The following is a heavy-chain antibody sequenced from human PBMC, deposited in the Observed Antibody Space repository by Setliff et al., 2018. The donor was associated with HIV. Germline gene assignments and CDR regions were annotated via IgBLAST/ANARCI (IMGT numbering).Heavy chain of an antibody. D-gene: IGHD6-13*01. CDR2: INHRGST. CDR3: ARLPDINSWPFDY. Sequence: SETLSLTCAVYGESFSGYYWNWIRQPPGKGLEWIGEINHRGSTNYNPSLMSRLTMSVDSSKNQFSLSLSSVTAADTAVYYCARLPDINSWPFDYWARGTLVTVSS. V-gene: IGHV4-34*01. CDR1: GESFSGYY. J-gene: IGHJ4*02.